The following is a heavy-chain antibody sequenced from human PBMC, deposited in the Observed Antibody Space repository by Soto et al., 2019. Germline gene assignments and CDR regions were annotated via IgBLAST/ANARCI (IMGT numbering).Heavy chain of an antibody. CDR3: ARDNENYDYIWGSYRRNYGYFDY. J-gene: IGHJ4*02. Sequence: QVQLVQSGAEVKKPGASVKVSCKASGYTFTSYGISWVRQAPGQGLEWMGWISAYNGNTNYAQKLQGRVTMTTDTSTSTAYMELRSLRSDDTAVYYCARDNENYDYIWGSYRRNYGYFDYWGQGTLVPVSS. CDR1: GYTFTSYG. CDR2: ISAYNGNT. D-gene: IGHD3-16*02. V-gene: IGHV1-18*01.